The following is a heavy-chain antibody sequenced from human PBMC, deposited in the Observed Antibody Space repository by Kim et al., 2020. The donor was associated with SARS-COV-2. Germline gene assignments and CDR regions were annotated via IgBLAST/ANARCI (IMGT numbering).Heavy chain of an antibody. V-gene: IGHV3-30*18. Sequence: GGSLRLSCAASGFTFSSYGMHWVRQAPGKGLEWVAVISYDGSNKYYADSVKGRFTISRDNSKNTLYLQMNSLRAEDTAVYYCAKDLYPDILTGYYRYWGQGTLVTVSS. J-gene: IGHJ4*02. D-gene: IGHD3-9*01. CDR2: ISYDGSNK. CDR3: AKDLYPDILTGYYRY. CDR1: GFTFSSYG.